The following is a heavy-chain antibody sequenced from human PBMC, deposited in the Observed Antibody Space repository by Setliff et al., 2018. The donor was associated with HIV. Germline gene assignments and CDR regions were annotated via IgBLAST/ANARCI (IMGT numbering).Heavy chain of an antibody. CDR2: FYDSGST. CDR1: GAFNSRYY. J-gene: IGHJ3*02. V-gene: IGHV4-59*08. D-gene: IGHD3-22*01. CDR3: ARTPTDYYDSTRLGDGFDI. Sequence: ETLSLTCTVSGAFNSRYYWSWIRQPPGKGLEWIGYFYDSGSTYYNPSLKSRVTISVDTSKKQFSLKLTSVTAADTAVYYCARTPTDYYDSTRLGDGFDIWGQGTVVTVS.